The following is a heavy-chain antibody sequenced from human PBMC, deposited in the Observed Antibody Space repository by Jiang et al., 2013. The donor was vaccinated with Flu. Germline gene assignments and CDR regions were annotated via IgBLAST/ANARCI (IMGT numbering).Heavy chain of an antibody. CDR1: VSSNSAA. J-gene: IGHJ4*02. V-gene: IGHV6-1*01. D-gene: IGHD6-19*01. CDR3: ARDRYNSGWYWGGIDY. Sequence: VSSNSAAWNWIRQSPSRGLEWLGRTYYRSKWYNDYAVSVKSRITINPDTSKNQFSLQLNSVTPEDTAVYYCARDRYNSGWYWGGIDYWGQGTLVTVSS. CDR2: TYYRSKWYN.